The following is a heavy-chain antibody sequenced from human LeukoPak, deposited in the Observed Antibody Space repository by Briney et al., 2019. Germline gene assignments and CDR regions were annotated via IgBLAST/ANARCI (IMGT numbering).Heavy chain of an antibody. CDR1: GGTFSSNT. V-gene: IGHV1-69*05. CDR2: IIPIFGTA. D-gene: IGHD3-3*01. CDR3: ARGLEWLTRRHTWFDP. Sequence: GASVTVSCEASGGTFSSNTISWVRQAPGQGLECMGGIIPIFGTASYAQKLQGRVTMTTDTSTSTAYMELRSLRSDDTAVYYCARGLEWLTRRHTWFDPWGQGTLVTVSS. J-gene: IGHJ5*02.